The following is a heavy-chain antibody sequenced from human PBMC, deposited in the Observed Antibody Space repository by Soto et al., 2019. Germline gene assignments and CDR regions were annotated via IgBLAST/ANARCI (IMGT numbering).Heavy chain of an antibody. CDR2: IGRSGETI. D-gene: IGHD6-6*01. Sequence: GGSLRLSCVGSGFTFSSFEMNWVRQTPGKGLEWLSYIGRSGETIYYADSVKGRFTISRDNAKSSLFLQMTGLRDEDTGIYYCARDSRGGAARRPTFYYWGRGTLVTVSS. CDR1: GFTFSSFE. V-gene: IGHV3-48*03. J-gene: IGHJ4*02. CDR3: ARDSRGGAARRPTFYY.